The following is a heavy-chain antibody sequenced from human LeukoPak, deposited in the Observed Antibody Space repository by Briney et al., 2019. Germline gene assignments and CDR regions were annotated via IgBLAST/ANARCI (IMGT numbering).Heavy chain of an antibody. V-gene: IGHV3-23*01. CDR1: GFTFSSYA. J-gene: IGHJ4*02. Sequence: PGGSLRLSCAASGFTFSSYAMSWVRQAPGKGLKWVSAIGSDDTPYYADSVKGRFTISRDDSKNTLYLQMNSLRAEDTAVYYCARDRSTYYDSSGSPHYWGQGTLVTVSS. CDR2: IGSDDTP. CDR3: ARDRSTYYDSSGSPHY. D-gene: IGHD3-22*01.